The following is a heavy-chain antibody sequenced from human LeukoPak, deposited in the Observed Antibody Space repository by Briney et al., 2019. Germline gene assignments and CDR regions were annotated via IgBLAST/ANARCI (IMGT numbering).Heavy chain of an antibody. CDR3: ARDPRRLTGTPKTGGDY. J-gene: IGHJ4*02. V-gene: IGHV4-59*01. Sequence: PSETLSLTCTVSGGSISSYYWSWIRQPPGKGLEWIGYIYYSGSTNYNPSLKSRVTISVDTSKNQFSLKLSSVTAADTAVYYCARDPRRLTGTPKTGGDYWGQGTLVTVSS. CDR2: IYYSGST. D-gene: IGHD3-9*01. CDR1: GGSISSYY.